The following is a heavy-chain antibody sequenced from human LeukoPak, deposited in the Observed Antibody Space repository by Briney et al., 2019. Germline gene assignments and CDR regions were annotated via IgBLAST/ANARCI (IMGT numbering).Heavy chain of an antibody. CDR1: GGSISS. CDR3: ARWGSGSYYNYYYYYMDV. D-gene: IGHD3-10*01. V-gene: IGHV4-61*08. CDR2: IYFSWST. Sequence: SETLSLTCTVSGGSISSFYWSWFYWSWIRQPPGKGLEWIGYIYFSWSTNYNPSLKSRVTISVDTSKNQFSLKLSSVTAADTAVYYCARWGSGSYYNYYYYYMDVWGKGTTVTISS. J-gene: IGHJ6*03.